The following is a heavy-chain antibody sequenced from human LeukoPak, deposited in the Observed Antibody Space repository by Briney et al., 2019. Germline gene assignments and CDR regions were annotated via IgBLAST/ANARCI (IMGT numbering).Heavy chain of an antibody. Sequence: ASEKVSCKASGYTFTSYGISWVRQAPGQGLEWMGWISAYNGNTNYAQKLQGRVTMTTDTSTSTAYMELRSLRSDDTAVYYCARDLRAVAGTQFGYWGQGTLVTVSS. V-gene: IGHV1-18*01. CDR3: ARDLRAVAGTQFGY. CDR2: ISAYNGNT. CDR1: GYTFTSYG. D-gene: IGHD6-19*01. J-gene: IGHJ4*02.